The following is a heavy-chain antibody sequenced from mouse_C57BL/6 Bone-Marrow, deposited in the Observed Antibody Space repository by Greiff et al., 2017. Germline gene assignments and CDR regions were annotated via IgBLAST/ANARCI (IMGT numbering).Heavy chain of an antibody. CDR2: ISDGGSYT. Sequence: EVHLVESGGGLVKPGGSLKLSCAASGFNFSSYAMSWVRQTPEKRLEWVATISDGGSYTYYPDNVKGRFPISRDNAKNNLYLQMSHLKSEDTAMYYCARDWDVAYWGQGTLVTVSA. V-gene: IGHV5-4*01. D-gene: IGHD4-1*01. J-gene: IGHJ3*01. CDR1: GFNFSSYA. CDR3: ARDWDVAY.